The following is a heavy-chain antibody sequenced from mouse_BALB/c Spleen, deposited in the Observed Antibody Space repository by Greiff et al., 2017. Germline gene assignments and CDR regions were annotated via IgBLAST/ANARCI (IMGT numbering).Heavy chain of an antibody. D-gene: IGHD1-1*01. CDR1: GFAFSSYD. CDR2: ISSGGGST. CDR3: ARQLLRCYAMDY. Sequence: EVKLVESGGGLVKPGGSLKLSCAASGFAFSSYDMPWVRQTPEKGLEWVAYISSGGGSTYYPDTVKGRFTIARDNAKNTQYLQMSSLKSEDTAMYDCARQLLRCYAMDYWGQGTSVTVSS. V-gene: IGHV5-12-1*01. J-gene: IGHJ4*01.